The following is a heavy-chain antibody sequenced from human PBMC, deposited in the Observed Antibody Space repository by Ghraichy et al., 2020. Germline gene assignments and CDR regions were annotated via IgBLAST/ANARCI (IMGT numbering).Heavy chain of an antibody. J-gene: IGHJ4*02. Sequence: GGSLRLSCVASGFTFSSYAMHWVRQAPGKGLEYVSAIVSDGDTTYYADSVKGRFTISRDNSKNTLYLQMGSLRLEDTAVYYCARDHSGTGDYWGQGTLVTVSS. CDR1: GFTFSSYA. V-gene: IGHV3-64*02. CDR3: ARDHSGTGDY. CDR2: IVSDGDTT. D-gene: IGHD1-1*01.